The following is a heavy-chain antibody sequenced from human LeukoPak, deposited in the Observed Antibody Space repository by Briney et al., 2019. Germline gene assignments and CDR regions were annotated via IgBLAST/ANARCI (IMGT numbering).Heavy chain of an antibody. CDR3: ARDGSARYYFDY. V-gene: IGHV4-59*01. J-gene: IGHJ4*02. CDR2: IYYSGST. Sequence: ETLTLTCTVSGGSISTYYWNWIRQPPGKGLEWIGYIYYSGSTNYNPSLKSRVTISVDTSKNQFSLKLSSVTAADTAMYYCARDGSARYYFDYWGQGTLLSVSS. CDR1: GGSISTYY.